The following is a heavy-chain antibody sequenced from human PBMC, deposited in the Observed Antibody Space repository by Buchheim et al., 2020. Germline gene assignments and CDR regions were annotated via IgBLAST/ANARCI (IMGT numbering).Heavy chain of an antibody. CDR1: GGSISSGDYY. V-gene: IGHV4-30-4*01. CDR2: IYYSGST. Sequence: QMQLQESGPGLVKPSQTPSLTCTVSGGSISSGDYYWSWIRQPPGKGLEWIGYIYYSGSTYYNPSLKSRVTISVDTSTNQFSLKLSSVTAADTAVYYCARDHRDGSGSYYNPGWFDPWGQGTL. J-gene: IGHJ5*02. D-gene: IGHD3-10*01. CDR3: ARDHRDGSGSYYNPGWFDP.